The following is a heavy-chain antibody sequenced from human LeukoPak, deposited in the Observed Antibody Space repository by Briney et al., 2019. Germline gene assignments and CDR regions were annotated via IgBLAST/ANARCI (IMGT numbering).Heavy chain of an antibody. CDR2: ISDDGTST. Sequence: GGSLRLSCAASGFSFSSSWMHWVRQAPGKGLMWVSRISDDGTSTMYAASVKGRFTMSRSNAKNTLSLQMDSLAAEDTAVYYCARSYGGFDYWGQGVLVTVS. D-gene: IGHD4-23*01. V-gene: IGHV3-74*03. CDR3: ARSYGGFDY. CDR1: GFSFSSSW. J-gene: IGHJ4*01.